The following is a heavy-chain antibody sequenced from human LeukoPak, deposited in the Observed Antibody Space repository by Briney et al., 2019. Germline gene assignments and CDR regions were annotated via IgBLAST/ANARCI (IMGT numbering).Heavy chain of an antibody. J-gene: IGHJ4*02. CDR1: GYTFTGYY. Sequence: ASVKVSCKASGYTFTGYYMHWVRQAPGQGLEWMGWINPNSGGTNYAQKFQGRVTMTSDTSISTAYMELSRLRSDDTAVYYCARDPGSSSWYVSLGFDDWGQGTLVTVSS. CDR3: ARDPGSSSWYVSLGFDD. V-gene: IGHV1-2*02. D-gene: IGHD6-13*01. CDR2: INPNSGGT.